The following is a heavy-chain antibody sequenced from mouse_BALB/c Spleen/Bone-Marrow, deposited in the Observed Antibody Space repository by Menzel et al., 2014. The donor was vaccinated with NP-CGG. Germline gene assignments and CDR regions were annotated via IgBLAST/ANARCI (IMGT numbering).Heavy chain of an antibody. V-gene: IGHV14-3*02. CDR3: ANYDYGWYFDV. CDR2: IDPATGNT. Sequence: EVKLVESGAELVKPGASVKLSCTASGFNIKDTYMHWVKQRPGQGLEWIGRIDPATGNTKYDPKFQGKATITADTSSNTAYLQLSSLTSEDTAVYYCANYDYGWYFDVWGAGTTVTVSS. D-gene: IGHD2-4*01. J-gene: IGHJ1*01. CDR1: GFNIKDTY.